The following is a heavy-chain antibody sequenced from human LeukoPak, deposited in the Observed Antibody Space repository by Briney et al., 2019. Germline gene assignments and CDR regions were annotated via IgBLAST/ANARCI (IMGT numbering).Heavy chain of an antibody. J-gene: IGHJ4*02. Sequence: GGSLRLSCAASGFTFSRYWMSWVRQAPGKGLEWEANINQDGGDKYHADSVKGRFTISRDNAKNSLYLQMNSPRAEDTAVYYCARDHDGKDYWGQGTLVTVSS. V-gene: IGHV3-7*01. CDR3: ARDHDGKDY. CDR2: INQDGGDK. CDR1: GFTFSRYW.